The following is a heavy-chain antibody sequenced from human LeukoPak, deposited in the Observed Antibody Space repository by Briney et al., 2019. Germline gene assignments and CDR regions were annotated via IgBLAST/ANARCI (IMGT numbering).Heavy chain of an antibody. Sequence: SETLSLTCTVSGGSISSYYWRWIRQPPGKGLEWIGYIYYSGSTNYNPSPKSRVTISVDTSKNQFSLKLSSVTAADTAVYYCAVGTMVRDYYYYGMDVWGQGTTVTVSS. CDR2: IYYSGST. D-gene: IGHD4-23*01. CDR3: AVGTMVRDYYYYGMDV. CDR1: GGSISSYY. J-gene: IGHJ6*02. V-gene: IGHV4-59*01.